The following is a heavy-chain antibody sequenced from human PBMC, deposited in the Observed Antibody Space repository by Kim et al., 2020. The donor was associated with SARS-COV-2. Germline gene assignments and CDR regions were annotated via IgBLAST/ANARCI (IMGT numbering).Heavy chain of an antibody. CDR2: NK. J-gene: IGHJ4*02. Sequence: NKYHADSVKGLFTISRDNSKNTLYLQMNSLRAEDTAVYYCARERAANLDYWGQGTLVTVSS. V-gene: IGHV3-30*03. CDR3: ARERAANLDY.